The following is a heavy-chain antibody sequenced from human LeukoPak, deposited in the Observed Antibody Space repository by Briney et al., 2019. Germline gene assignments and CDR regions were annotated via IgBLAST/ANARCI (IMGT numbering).Heavy chain of an antibody. V-gene: IGHV4-4*07. D-gene: IGHD2-21*02. CDR1: GGSISSYY. CDR2: IYTSGST. J-gene: IGHJ4*02. Sequence: SETLSLTCTVSGGSISSYYWSWIRQPAGKGLEWIGRIYTSGSTNYNPSLKSRVTMSVDTSKNQFSLKLSSVTAADTAVYYCARVRVGPVTAEDYNFDYWGQGTLVTVSS. CDR3: ARVRVGPVTAEDYNFDY.